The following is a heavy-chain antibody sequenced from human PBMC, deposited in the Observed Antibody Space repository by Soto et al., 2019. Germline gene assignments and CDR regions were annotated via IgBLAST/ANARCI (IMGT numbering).Heavy chain of an antibody. J-gene: IGHJ5*02. V-gene: IGHV1-69*06. CDR1: GCTFSSYA. Sequence: ASVKVSCKASGCTFSSYAISWVRQAPGQGREWMGGIIPIFGTANYAQKFQGRVTITADKSTSTAYMELSSLRSEDTAVYYCAGGPVSAITVRGGGLLDRWGQGTLDIVSS. D-gene: IGHD3-10*01. CDR3: AGGPVSAITVRGGGLLDR. CDR2: IIPIFGTA.